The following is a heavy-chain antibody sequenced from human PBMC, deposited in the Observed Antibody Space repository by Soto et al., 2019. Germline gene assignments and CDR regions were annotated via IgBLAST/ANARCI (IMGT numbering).Heavy chain of an antibody. Sequence: SVKVSCKASGGTFSSYTISWVRQAPGQGLEWMGRIIPILGIANYAQKFQGRVTITADKSTSTAYMELSSLRSEDTAVYYCARHHDYGDYAHFQHWGQGTLVTVSS. CDR1: GGTFSSYT. V-gene: IGHV1-69*02. CDR2: IIPILGIA. D-gene: IGHD4-17*01. CDR3: ARHHDYGDYAHFQH. J-gene: IGHJ1*01.